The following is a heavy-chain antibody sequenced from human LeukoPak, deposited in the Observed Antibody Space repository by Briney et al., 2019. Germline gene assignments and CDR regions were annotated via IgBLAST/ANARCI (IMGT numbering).Heavy chain of an antibody. CDR2: ISSSSSYI. V-gene: IGHV3-21*01. J-gene: IGHJ6*03. CDR3: AREVQGVPYYYYYYMDV. Sequence: GGSLRLSCAASGFTFSSYSMNWVRQAPGKGLEWVSSISSSSSYIYYADSVKGRFTISRDNAKNSLYLQMNSLRAEDTAVYYCAREVQGVPYYYYYYMDVWGKGTTVTISS. CDR1: GFTFSSYS. D-gene: IGHD3-16*01.